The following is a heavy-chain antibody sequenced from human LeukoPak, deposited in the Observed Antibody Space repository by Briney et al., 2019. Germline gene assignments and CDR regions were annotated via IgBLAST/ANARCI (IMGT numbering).Heavy chain of an antibody. D-gene: IGHD6-13*01. Sequence: SVKVSCKASGGTFSSYTISWVRQAPGQGLEWMGRIIPILGIANYAQKFQGRVTITADKSTSTAYMELSSLRSEDTAVYYCAREDSSSWPFDYWGQGTLVTVSS. CDR3: AREDSSSWPFDY. CDR1: GGTFSSYT. CDR2: IIPILGIA. J-gene: IGHJ4*02. V-gene: IGHV1-69*04.